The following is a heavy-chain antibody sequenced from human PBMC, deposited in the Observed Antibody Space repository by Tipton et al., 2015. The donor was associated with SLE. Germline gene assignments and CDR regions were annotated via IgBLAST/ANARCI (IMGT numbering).Heavy chain of an antibody. V-gene: IGHV4-34*01. CDR1: GGSFSGYY. CDR2: INQSGST. Sequence: TLSLTCAVYGGSFSGYYWSWIRQPPGKGLEWIGEINQSGSTNYNPSLKSRVTISVDTSKNQFSLKLSSVTAADTAVYYCARWTYDSRPYYYYYYMDVWGKGTTVTVSS. CDR3: ARWTYDSRPYYYYYYMDV. D-gene: IGHD3-22*01. J-gene: IGHJ6*03.